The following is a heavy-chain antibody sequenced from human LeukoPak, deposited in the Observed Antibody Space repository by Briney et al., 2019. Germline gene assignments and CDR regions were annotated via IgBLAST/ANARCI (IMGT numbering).Heavy chain of an antibody. D-gene: IGHD3-22*01. CDR2: IYSDNT. CDR3: ARHRLPRVYYDSSGYYHAAFDI. Sequence: GGSLRLSCTVSGFTVSSNSMSWVRQAPGKGLEWVSFIYSDNTHYSDSVKGRFTISRDNSKNTLYLQMNSLRAEDTAVYYCARHRLPRVYYDSSGYYHAAFDIWGQGTMVTVSS. J-gene: IGHJ3*02. CDR1: GFTVSSNS. V-gene: IGHV3-53*01.